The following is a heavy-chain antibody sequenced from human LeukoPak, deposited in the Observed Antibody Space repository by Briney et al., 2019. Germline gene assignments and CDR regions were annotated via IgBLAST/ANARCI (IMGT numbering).Heavy chain of an antibody. J-gene: IGHJ4*02. Sequence: GGSLRLSCAASGFTFSSYGMHWVRQAPGKGLEWVSYISSSGSTIYYADSVKGRFTISRDNAKNSLYLQMNSLRAEDTAVYYCARMAGTGFRDYWGQGTLVTVSS. CDR3: ARMAGTGFRDY. V-gene: IGHV3-48*04. D-gene: IGHD6-19*01. CDR1: GFTFSSYG. CDR2: ISSSGSTI.